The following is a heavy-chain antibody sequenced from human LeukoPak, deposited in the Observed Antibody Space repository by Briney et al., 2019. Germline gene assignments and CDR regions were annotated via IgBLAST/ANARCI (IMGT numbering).Heavy chain of an antibody. CDR1: GFTFSSYA. V-gene: IGHV3-30-3*01. D-gene: IGHD4-17*01. Sequence: PGRSLRLSCAASGFTFSSYAMHWVRQAPGKGLEWMVVISYDGSNKYYPNSVKGRFTISRDNSKNTLYLQMDSLRAEDTAVYYCARDLYGDYLDYFDYWGQGTLVTVSS. CDR2: ISYDGSNK. CDR3: ARDLYGDYLDYFDY. J-gene: IGHJ4*02.